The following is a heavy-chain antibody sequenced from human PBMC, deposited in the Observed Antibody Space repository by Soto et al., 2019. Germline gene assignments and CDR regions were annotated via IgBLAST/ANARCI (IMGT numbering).Heavy chain of an antibody. CDR1: GGSISSSNW. D-gene: IGHD3-10*01. J-gene: IGHJ6*02. CDR2: IYHSGST. V-gene: IGHV4-4*02. CDR3: ARVEPPVGRARGGYGMDV. Sequence: SETLSLTCAVSGGSISSSNWWSWVRQPPGKGLEWIGEIYHSGSTNYNPSLKSRVTISVDKSKNQFSLKLSSVTAADTAVYYCARVEPPVGRARGGYGMDVWGQGTTVTVSS.